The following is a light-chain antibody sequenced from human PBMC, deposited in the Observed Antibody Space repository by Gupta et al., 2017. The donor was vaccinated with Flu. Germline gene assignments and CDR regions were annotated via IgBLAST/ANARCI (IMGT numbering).Light chain of an antibody. V-gene: IGKV1-39*01. CDR3: QQTDSIPDI. CDR2: SGS. Sequence: DIQMTQSPSSLSASVGDRVTITCRASQNINKFLNWYQQKPGKAPEVLVYSGSSLQTGVPSRFSGSGSGTNFTLTISRLQPEDFATYYCQQTDSIPDIFGQGTKL. J-gene: IGKJ2*01. CDR1: QNINKF.